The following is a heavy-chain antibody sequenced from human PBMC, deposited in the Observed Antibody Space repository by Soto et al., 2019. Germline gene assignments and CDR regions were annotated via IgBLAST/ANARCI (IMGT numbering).Heavy chain of an antibody. CDR3: ARDRGFYDSSGYYYYFDY. Sequence: SETLSLTCTVSGGSISSYYWSWIRQPPGKGLEWIGYIYYSGSTNYNPSLKSRVTISVDTSKNQFSLKLSSVTAADTAVYYCARDRGFYDSSGYYYYFDYWGQGTLVTVSS. J-gene: IGHJ4*02. V-gene: IGHV4-59*12. CDR2: IYYSGST. D-gene: IGHD3-22*01. CDR1: GGSISSYY.